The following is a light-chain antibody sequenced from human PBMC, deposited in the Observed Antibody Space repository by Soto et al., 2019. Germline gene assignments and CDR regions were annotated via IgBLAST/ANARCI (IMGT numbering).Light chain of an antibody. CDR2: DAS. CDR3: QQRSIWPLT. J-gene: IGKJ4*01. V-gene: IGKV3-11*01. CDR1: QSVSSY. Sequence: EIVLTQSPATLSLSPGERATLSCRASQSVSSYLAWYQQKAGQAPRLLIYDASSRATGIPARFSGSGSGTDFTLTISSLEPEDFAVYYGQQRSIWPLTFGGGTKVEIE.